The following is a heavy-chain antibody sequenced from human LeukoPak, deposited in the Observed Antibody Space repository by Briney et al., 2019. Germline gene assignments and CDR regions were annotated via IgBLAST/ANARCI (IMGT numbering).Heavy chain of an antibody. CDR2: MNPNSRNT. CDR3: ARVYSDSSGYYVQGFDY. J-gene: IGHJ4*02. D-gene: IGHD3-22*01. V-gene: IGHV1-8*01. CDR1: AYTFTIYD. Sequence: ASVTVSFKSSAYTFTIYDINWVRHAAGQGLEWVGWMNPNSRNTGYAQKFQGRVTMTMNTAISTAYMELSSLRSDDTAVYYCARVYSDSSGYYVQGFDYWGQGTLVTVSS.